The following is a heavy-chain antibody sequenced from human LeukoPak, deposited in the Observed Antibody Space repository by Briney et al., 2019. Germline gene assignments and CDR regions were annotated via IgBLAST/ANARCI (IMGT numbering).Heavy chain of an antibody. D-gene: IGHD6-13*01. CDR3: AKDWSSSFDY. V-gene: IGHV3-30*18. CDR1: GFTFSSYG. CDR2: ISYDGSNK. Sequence: GGSLRLSCAASGFTFSSYGMHWVRQAPGKGLEWVAVISYDGSNKYYADSVKGRFTISRDNSKNTLYLQMNSLRAEDTAVYYCAKDWSSSFDYWGQGTLVTVSS. J-gene: IGHJ4*02.